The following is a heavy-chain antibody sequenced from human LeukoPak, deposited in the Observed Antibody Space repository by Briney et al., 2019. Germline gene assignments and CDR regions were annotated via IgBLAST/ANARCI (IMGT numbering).Heavy chain of an antibody. CDR1: GFTFSSYS. Sequence: PGGSLRLSCAASGFTFSSYSMNWVRQAPGKGLEWVSSISSSSSYIYYADSVKGRFTISRDNAKNSLYLQMNSLRAEDTAVYYCAKEPQWELRLSFDYWGQGTLVTVSS. CDR3: AKEPQWELRLSFDY. V-gene: IGHV3-21*04. CDR2: ISSSSSYI. J-gene: IGHJ4*02. D-gene: IGHD1-26*01.